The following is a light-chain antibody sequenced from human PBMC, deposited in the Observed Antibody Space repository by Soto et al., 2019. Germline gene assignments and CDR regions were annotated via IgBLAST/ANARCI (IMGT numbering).Light chain of an antibody. V-gene: IGKV1-39*01. CDR1: QSINTV. J-gene: IGKJ4*01. CDR3: QQSYNSLLT. Sequence: EIEMTQSPSSLSASPGERTTISCRASQSINTVLTWYQQKQGKAPKLLIHGTSSWQSGVPLRISGSGSGTDFSLTISSLQPEDFAIYYCQQSYNSLLTFGGGTKVEIK. CDR2: GTS.